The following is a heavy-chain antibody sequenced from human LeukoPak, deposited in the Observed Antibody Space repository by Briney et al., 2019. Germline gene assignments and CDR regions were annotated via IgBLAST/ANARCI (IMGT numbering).Heavy chain of an antibody. CDR1: GFTFSSYG. V-gene: IGHV3-74*01. D-gene: IGHD4-23*01. CDR3: ARGYDGNSPFFDY. J-gene: IGHJ4*02. CDR2: VNSDGSST. Sequence: GRSLRLSCAASGFTFSSYGMHWVRQAPGKGLVWVSRVNSDGSSTNYADSVKGRFTISRDNAKDTLYLQMNSLRAEDTAVYYCARGYDGNSPFFDYWGQGTLVTVSS.